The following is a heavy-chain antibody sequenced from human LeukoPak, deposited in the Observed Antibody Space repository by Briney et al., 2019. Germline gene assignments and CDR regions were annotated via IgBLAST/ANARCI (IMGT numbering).Heavy chain of an antibody. Sequence: GGSLRLSCAASGFTFDDYGMSWVRQAPGKGLEWVSGINWNGGSTGYADSVKGRFTISRDNAKNTLYLQMNSLRPEDTAVYYCARDQRSESYYPWGWFDPWGQGTLVTVSS. J-gene: IGHJ5*02. CDR2: INWNGGST. CDR3: ARDQRSESYYPWGWFDP. CDR1: GFTFDDYG. V-gene: IGHV3-20*04. D-gene: IGHD1-26*01.